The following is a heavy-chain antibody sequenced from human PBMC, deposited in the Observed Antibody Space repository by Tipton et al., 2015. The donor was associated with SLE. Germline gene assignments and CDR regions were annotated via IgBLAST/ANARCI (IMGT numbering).Heavy chain of an antibody. CDR3: ATGIAAAGRGFDY. D-gene: IGHD6-13*01. CDR2: ISGSGGST. CDR1: GFTFSSYG. V-gene: IGHV3-23*01. Sequence: SLRLSRAASGFTFSSYGMHWVRQAPGKGLEWVSAISGSGGSTYYADSVKGRFTISRDNSKNTLYLQMNSLRAEDTAVYYCATGIAAAGRGFDYWGQGTLVTVSS. J-gene: IGHJ4*02.